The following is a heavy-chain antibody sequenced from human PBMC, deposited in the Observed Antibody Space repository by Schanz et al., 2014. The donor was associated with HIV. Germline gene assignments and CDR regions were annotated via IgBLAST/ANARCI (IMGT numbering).Heavy chain of an antibody. CDR2: ISYDGINK. V-gene: IGHV3-30*18. CDR3: AKPEYDSRGNSPSLFDY. CDR1: GGTERNSV. D-gene: IGHD3-22*01. Sequence: VQLLESGGGLVQPGGKMRRACEASGGTERNSVMSWVRQAPGKGLEWVTLISYDGINKYYADSVNGRFTISRDNSKNTLYLQMTTLRVDDTAVYYCAKPEYDSRGNSPSLFDYWGQGTLVTVSS. J-gene: IGHJ4*02.